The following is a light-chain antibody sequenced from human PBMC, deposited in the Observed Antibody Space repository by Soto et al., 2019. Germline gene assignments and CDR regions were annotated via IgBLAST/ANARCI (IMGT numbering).Light chain of an antibody. Sequence: DIQLTQSPATLSASVCGRATITGRASQSVGSSLAWYQQRPGNAPRLLIYDGSSLGSGVTARLSGGGSGTEYSLVVSSMQDDDFATEYCQQYYGCSWKTFGRGTKVDIK. CDR3: QQYYGCSWKT. J-gene: IGKJ4*01. CDR1: QSVGSS. CDR2: DGS. V-gene: IGKV1-5*01.